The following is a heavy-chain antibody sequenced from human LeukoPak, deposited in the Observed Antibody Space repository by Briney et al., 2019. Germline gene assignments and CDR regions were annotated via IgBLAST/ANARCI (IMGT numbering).Heavy chain of an antibody. D-gene: IGHD6-19*01. CDR2: INHSEST. CDR1: GGSFSDYY. Sequence: SETLSLTCAVYGGSFSDYYWTWIRQPPGKGPEWIGEINHSESTNYNPSLKSRVTISVDTSKKQFFLRLSSVTAADTAVYYCAKGHRYSSGWYWSHWFDPWGQGALVTVSS. J-gene: IGHJ5*02. V-gene: IGHV4-34*01. CDR3: AKGHRYSSGWYWSHWFDP.